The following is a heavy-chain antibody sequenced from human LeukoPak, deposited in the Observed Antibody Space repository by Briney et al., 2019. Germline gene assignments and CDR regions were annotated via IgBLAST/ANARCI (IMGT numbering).Heavy chain of an antibody. CDR3: ARGVPLDYYYYMDV. D-gene: IGHD5/OR15-5a*01. CDR2: ISYDGSNK. V-gene: IGHV3-30*19. CDR1: GFTFSSYD. J-gene: IGHJ6*03. Sequence: GGSLRLSCAASGFTFSSYDIHWVRQAPGKGLEWVAVISYDGSNKYYADSVKGRFTISRDNSKNTLYLQMNSLRAEDTAVYYCARGVPLDYYYYMDVWGKGTTVTVSS.